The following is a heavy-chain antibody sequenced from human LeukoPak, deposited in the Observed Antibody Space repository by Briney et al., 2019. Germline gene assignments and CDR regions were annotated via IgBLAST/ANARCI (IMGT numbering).Heavy chain of an antibody. CDR1: GGSISSYY. J-gene: IGHJ4*02. CDR2: IYTSGST. D-gene: IGHD6-6*01. CDR3: ARESYSSSYLFDF. Sequence: SETLSLTCTVSGGSISSYYWSWIRQPAGKGPEWIGRIYTSGSTNYNPSLKSRVTMSADTSKNQISLKVNSVTAADTAVYYCARESYSSSYLFDFWGQGTLVTVSS. V-gene: IGHV4-4*07.